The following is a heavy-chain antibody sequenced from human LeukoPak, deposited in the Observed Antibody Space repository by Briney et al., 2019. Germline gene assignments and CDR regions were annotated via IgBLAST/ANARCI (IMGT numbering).Heavy chain of an antibody. CDR1: GFTFSNYA. CDR3: ASYYDFWIGYYTYYFDY. J-gene: IGHJ4*02. Sequence: GGSLRLSCAASGFTFSNYAIHWVRQAPGKGLEWVAAISSDGNKKDYADSVKGRFTISRDNAKNSLYLQMNSLRAEDTAVYYCASYYDFWIGYYTYYFDYWGQGTLVTVSS. CDR2: ISSDGNKK. V-gene: IGHV3-30*04. D-gene: IGHD3-3*01.